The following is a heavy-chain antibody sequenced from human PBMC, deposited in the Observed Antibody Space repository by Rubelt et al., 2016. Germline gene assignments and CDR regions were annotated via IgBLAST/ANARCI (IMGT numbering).Heavy chain of an antibody. Sequence: QVQLQESGPGLVKPSETLSLTCAVYGGSFSGYYWSWIRQPPGKGLEWIGEINHSGSTNYNPSLKSRVTISVDTSKNQFSLKLSSVTAADTAVYYCASTTYDSSGYFSGYWGQGTLVTVSS. J-gene: IGHJ4*02. D-gene: IGHD3-22*01. CDR1: GGSFSGYY. CDR2: INHSGST. CDR3: ASTTYDSSGYFSGY. V-gene: IGHV4-34*01.